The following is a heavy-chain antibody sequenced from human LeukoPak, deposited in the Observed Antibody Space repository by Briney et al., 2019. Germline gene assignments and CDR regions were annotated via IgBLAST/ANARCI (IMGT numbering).Heavy chain of an antibody. CDR3: ARGDPHGAYFDY. CDR2: ISSSSTYI. D-gene: IGHD5-24*01. J-gene: IGHJ4*02. CDR1: GFTFGTYS. V-gene: IGHV3-21*01. Sequence: PGGSLRLSCAASGFTFGTYSMNWVRQAPGKGLEWVSVISSSSTYIYYSDSVRGRFTISRDNAKNSLYLQMNSLRAEDTAVYYCARGDPHGAYFDYWGQGALATVSS.